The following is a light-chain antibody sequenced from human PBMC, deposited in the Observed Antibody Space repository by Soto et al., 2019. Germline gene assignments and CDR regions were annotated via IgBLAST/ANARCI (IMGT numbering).Light chain of an antibody. V-gene: IGKV3-15*01. CDR1: QSLNSH. J-gene: IGKJ4*01. Sequence: EIVMTQSPATLSVSPGERATLSCGASQSLNSHLAWYQKAPGQAPRLLIYGASTRATGIPARFSGSGSGTEFTLTISSLQTADFAVDYCQQYKSWPLSVGGGTKVEIK. CDR2: GAS. CDR3: QQYKSWPLS.